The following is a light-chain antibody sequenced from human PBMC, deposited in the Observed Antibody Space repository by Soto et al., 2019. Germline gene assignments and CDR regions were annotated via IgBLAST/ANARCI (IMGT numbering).Light chain of an antibody. CDR3: QQSYTTPWT. CDR1: ETINNY. CDR2: AAS. V-gene: IGKV1-39*01. Sequence: DIRMTQSPSSLSESVGDGVTITCRASETINNYLNWYQQKPGRAPKLLIHAASTLQSGVPSRFSGSGSGTDFTLTISSLQPEDFATYSCQQSYTTPWTFGLGTRVEI. J-gene: IGKJ1*01.